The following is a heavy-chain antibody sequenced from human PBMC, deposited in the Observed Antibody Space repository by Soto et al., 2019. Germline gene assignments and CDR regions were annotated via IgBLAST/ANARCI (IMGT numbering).Heavy chain of an antibody. J-gene: IGHJ6*02. Sequence: QVQLVQSGAEVKKPGSSVKVSCKASGDTFSSYAISWVRKAPGQGLEWMGGIIPIFGTANYAQKFQGRVTITADESTSTAYMELRSLRSEDTAVYYCARDGSGYRSRASPMDVWGQGTTVTVSS. CDR2: IIPIFGTA. D-gene: IGHD3-22*01. CDR3: ARDGSGYRSRASPMDV. CDR1: GDTFSSYA. V-gene: IGHV1-69*01.